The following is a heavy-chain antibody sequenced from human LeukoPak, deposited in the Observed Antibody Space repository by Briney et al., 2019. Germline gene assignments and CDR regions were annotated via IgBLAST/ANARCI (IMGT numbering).Heavy chain of an antibody. J-gene: IGHJ6*03. CDR1: GFTFSSYA. V-gene: IGHV3-23*01. CDR3: VKGHISYYYYMDV. Sequence: GGSLRHSCAASGFTFSSYAMSWVRQAPGKGLEWVSGISGSGGSTYYADSVKGRFTISRDNSKNTLYLQMNSLRAEDTAVYYCVKGHISYYYYMDVWGNGTTVTVSS. D-gene: IGHD2-21*01. CDR2: ISGSGGST.